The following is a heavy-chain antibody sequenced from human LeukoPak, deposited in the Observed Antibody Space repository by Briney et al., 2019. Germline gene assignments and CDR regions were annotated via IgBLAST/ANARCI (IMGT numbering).Heavy chain of an antibody. D-gene: IGHD3-9*01. Sequence: SETLSLTCTVSGGSISSYYWSWIRQPPGKGLEWIGYIYYSGSTNYNPSLKSRVTISVDTSKNQFSLKLSSVTAADTAVYYCARHGYYDILTGYYKGAWFDPWGQGTLVTVSS. CDR3: ARHGYYDILTGYYKGAWFDP. CDR2: IYYSGST. CDR1: GGSISSYY. V-gene: IGHV4-59*08. J-gene: IGHJ5*02.